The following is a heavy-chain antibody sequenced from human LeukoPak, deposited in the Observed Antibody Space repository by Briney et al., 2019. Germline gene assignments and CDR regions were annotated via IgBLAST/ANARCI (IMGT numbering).Heavy chain of an antibody. CDR3: ARQKWEREVDY. D-gene: IGHD1-26*01. J-gene: IGHJ4*02. CDR2: IYYSGST. CDR1: GAPITRYY. V-gene: IGHV4-59*08. Sequence: PSETLSLTCTVSGAPITRYYWSWIRQPPGKGLEWIGYIYYSGSTNYNPSLKSRVTISVDTSKNQFSLKLSSVTAADTAVYYCARQKWEREVDYWGQGTLVTVSS.